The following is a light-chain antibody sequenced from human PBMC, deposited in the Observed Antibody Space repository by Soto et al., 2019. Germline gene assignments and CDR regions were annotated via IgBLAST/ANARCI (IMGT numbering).Light chain of an antibody. CDR2: DVS. CDR1: NSDVGGYNY. V-gene: IGLV2-14*03. J-gene: IGLJ1*01. CDR3: SSYTSTFTYV. Sequence: QSALTQPASASGSPGQSITISCTGTNSDVGGYNYVSWYQQHPGKAPKLMIYDVSNRPSGVSDRFSGSKSGNTASLTISGLQAEDEADYYCSSYTSTFTYVFGTGTKVTVL.